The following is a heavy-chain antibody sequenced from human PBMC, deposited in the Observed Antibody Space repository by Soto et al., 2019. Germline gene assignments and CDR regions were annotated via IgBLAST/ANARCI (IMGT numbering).Heavy chain of an antibody. Sequence: QVHLMESGGGLVKPGGSLRLSCAASGFAFSAYYMSWIRQAPGKGLEWLSYISESGTTIYYADSVKGRFTISRDNAKNSLYLQMNSLRVEGTAVYYCTRSDYDTSGYTDYWGQGTLVTVSS. V-gene: IGHV3-11*01. D-gene: IGHD3-22*01. CDR3: TRSDYDTSGYTDY. CDR2: ISESGTTI. J-gene: IGHJ4*02. CDR1: GFAFSAYY.